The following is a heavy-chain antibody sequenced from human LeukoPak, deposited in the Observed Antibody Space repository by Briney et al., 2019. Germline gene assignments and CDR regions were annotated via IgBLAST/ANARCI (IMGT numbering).Heavy chain of an antibody. J-gene: IGHJ6*03. V-gene: IGHV4-39*07. CDR2: IYYSGST. Sequence: SETLSLTCTVSGGSISSSSYYWGWIRQPPGKGLEWIGSIYYSGSTYYNPSLKSRVTISVDTSKNQFSLKLSSVTAADTAVYYCARGSGYSSGWFKYYYYMDVWGKGTTVTVSS. CDR1: GGSISSSSYY. D-gene: IGHD6-19*01. CDR3: ARGSGYSSGWFKYYYYMDV.